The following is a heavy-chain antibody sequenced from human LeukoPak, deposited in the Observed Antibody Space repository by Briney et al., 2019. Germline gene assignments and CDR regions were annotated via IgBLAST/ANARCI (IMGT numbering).Heavy chain of an antibody. Sequence: SETLSLTCTVSGGSISSGDDYWSWIRQPPGKGLEWIGYIYYSGSTYYNPSLKSRVTISVDTSKNQFSLKLSSVTAADTAVYYCARDPIAAADPADYWGQGTLATVSS. CDR3: ARDPIAAADPADY. CDR1: GGSISSGDDY. V-gene: IGHV4-30-4*08. J-gene: IGHJ4*02. D-gene: IGHD6-13*01. CDR2: IYYSGST.